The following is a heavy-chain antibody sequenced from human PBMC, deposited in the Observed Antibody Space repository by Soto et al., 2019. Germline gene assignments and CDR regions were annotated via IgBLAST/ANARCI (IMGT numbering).Heavy chain of an antibody. D-gene: IGHD2-21*02. CDR3: ATGVVVTAILEPAFDY. Sequence: QVQLVESGGGVVQPGRSLRLSCAASGFTFSSYAMHWVRQAPGKGLERVAVISYDGSNKYYADSVKGRFTISRDNSKNTLYLQMNSLRAEDTAVYYCATGVVVTAILEPAFDYWGQGTLVTVSS. V-gene: IGHV3-30-3*01. J-gene: IGHJ4*02. CDR2: ISYDGSNK. CDR1: GFTFSSYA.